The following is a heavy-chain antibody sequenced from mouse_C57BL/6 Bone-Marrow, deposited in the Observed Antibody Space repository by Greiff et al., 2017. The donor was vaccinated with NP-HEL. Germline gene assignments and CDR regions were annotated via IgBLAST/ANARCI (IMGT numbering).Heavy chain of an antibody. D-gene: IGHD4-1*01. Sequence: DVHLVESGGGLVKPGGSLKLSCAASGFTFSDYGMNWVRQAPEKGLEWVAYISSGSSTIYYADTVKGRFTISRDNAKNTLFLQMTSLRSEETAMYYCARPNWAWFAYWGQGTLVTVSA. J-gene: IGHJ3*01. CDR1: GFTFSDYG. V-gene: IGHV5-17*01. CDR3: ARPNWAWFAY. CDR2: ISSGSSTI.